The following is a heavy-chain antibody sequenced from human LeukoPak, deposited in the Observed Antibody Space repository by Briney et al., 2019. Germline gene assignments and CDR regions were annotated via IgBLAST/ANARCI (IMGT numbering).Heavy chain of an antibody. Sequence: ASVKVSCKASGYTFIGYYMHWVRQAPGQGLEWMGWINPNSGGTHYAQNFQGRVTMTRDTSISTAYMELSRLVSDDTAVYYYARVAEEYCSSTSCPFDPWGQGTLVTVSS. D-gene: IGHD2-2*01. CDR3: ARVAEEYCSSTSCPFDP. V-gene: IGHV1-2*02. CDR2: INPNSGGT. J-gene: IGHJ5*02. CDR1: GYTFIGYY.